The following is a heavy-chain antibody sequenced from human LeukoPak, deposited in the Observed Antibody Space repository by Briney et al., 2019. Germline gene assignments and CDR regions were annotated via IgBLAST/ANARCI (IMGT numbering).Heavy chain of an antibody. D-gene: IGHD2-8*02. V-gene: IGHV1-46*01. CDR2: INPSGGST. Sequence: ASVKVSCKASGYTFTSYYMHWVRQAPGQGLEWMGIINPSGGSTSYAQKFQGRVTMTRDTSTSTVYMKLGSLRSEDTSVYYCARDLLVATLPSDYWGQGTLVTVSS. J-gene: IGHJ4*02. CDR3: ARDLLVATLPSDY. CDR1: GYTFTSYY.